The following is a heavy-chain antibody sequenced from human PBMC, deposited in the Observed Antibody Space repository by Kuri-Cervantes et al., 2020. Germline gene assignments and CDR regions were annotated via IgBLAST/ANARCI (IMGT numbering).Heavy chain of an antibody. CDR2: IIPIFGTA. J-gene: IGHJ6*03. CDR1: GGTFSSYA. V-gene: IGHV1-69*13. CDR3: ARGRYYYYYMDV. Sequence: SVKVSCKASGGTFSSYAISWVRQAPGQGLEWMGGIIPIFGTANYAQKFQGRVTITADESTSTAYMELSSLRSADTAVYYCARGRYYYYYMDVWGKGTTVTVSS. D-gene: IGHD3-10*01.